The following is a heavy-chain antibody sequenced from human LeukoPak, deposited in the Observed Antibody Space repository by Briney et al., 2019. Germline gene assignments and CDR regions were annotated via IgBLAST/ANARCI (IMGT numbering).Heavy chain of an antibody. CDR3: ASQTSAKGFDY. D-gene: IGHD2-2*01. CDR1: GLTFSSYW. V-gene: IGHV3-7*05. Sequence: GGSLRLSCAASGLTFSSYWMSWVRQAPGKGREWVANMKHDGSVQLYVDSVKGRFTVSRDNAKNSLYLQMNSLRAEDTAIYYCASQTSAKGFDYWGQGTLVTVSS. CDR2: MKHDGSVQ. J-gene: IGHJ4*02.